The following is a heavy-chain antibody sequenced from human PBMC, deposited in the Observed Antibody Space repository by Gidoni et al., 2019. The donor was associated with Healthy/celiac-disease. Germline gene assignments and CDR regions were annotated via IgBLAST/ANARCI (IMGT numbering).Heavy chain of an antibody. CDR1: GGSISSYY. Sequence: QVQLQESGPGLVKPSETLSLTCTVSGGSISSYYWSWIRQPPGKGLEWIGYIYYSGSTNYNPSLKSRVTISVDTSKNQFSLKLSSVTAADTAVYYCARGSRYQLLIDYWGQGTLVTVSS. J-gene: IGHJ4*02. CDR3: ARGSRYQLLIDY. V-gene: IGHV4-59*01. D-gene: IGHD2-2*01. CDR2: IYYSGST.